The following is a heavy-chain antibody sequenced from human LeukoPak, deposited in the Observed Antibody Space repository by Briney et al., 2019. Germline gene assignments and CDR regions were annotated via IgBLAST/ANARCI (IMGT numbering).Heavy chain of an antibody. V-gene: IGHV4-59*01. CDR3: ARSCYDFWSGLGLGKYYFDC. CDR2: IYYSGST. J-gene: IGHJ4*02. CDR1: GGSISSYY. Sequence: PSETLSLTCTVSGGSISSYYWSWIRQPPGKGLEWIGYIYYSGSTNYNPSLKSRVTISVDTSKNQFSLKLSSVTAADTAVYYCARSCYDFWSGLGLGKYYFDCWGQGTLVTVSS. D-gene: IGHD3-3*01.